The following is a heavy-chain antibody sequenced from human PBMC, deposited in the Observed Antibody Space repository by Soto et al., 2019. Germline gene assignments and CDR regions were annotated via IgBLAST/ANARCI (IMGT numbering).Heavy chain of an antibody. Sequence: QVQLVEPGGGLVKPGGYLRLSCAASAFTFSDYYMTWIRQAPGKGLEWVSFISTVSSATNYADSVKGRFTISRDNAKNLVYLQMESLRAEDTAVYYCARYSGSYLSAYFCGMDVWGQGATVTVSS. CDR1: AFTFSDYY. V-gene: IGHV3-11*06. CDR2: ISTVSSAT. D-gene: IGHD1-26*01. J-gene: IGHJ6*02. CDR3: ARYSGSYLSAYFCGMDV.